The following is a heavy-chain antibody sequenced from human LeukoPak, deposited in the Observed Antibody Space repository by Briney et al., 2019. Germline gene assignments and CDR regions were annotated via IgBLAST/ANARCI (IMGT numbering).Heavy chain of an antibody. CDR1: GFTFSSNG. V-gene: IGHV3-48*04. Sequence: GGSLRLSCAASGFTFSSNGMNWVRQAPGKGLEWVSYISATGGTIYYADSVKGRFTISRDNAKNSLYLQMNSLRAEDTAVYYCASSLRFLEWLDYWGQGTLVTVSS. CDR3: ASSLRFLEWLDY. CDR2: ISATGGTI. D-gene: IGHD3-3*01. J-gene: IGHJ4*02.